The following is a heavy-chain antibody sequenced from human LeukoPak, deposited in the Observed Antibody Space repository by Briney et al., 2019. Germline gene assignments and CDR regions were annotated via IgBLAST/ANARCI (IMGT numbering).Heavy chain of an antibody. CDR3: ARLPTTSRHWLAAFDI. CDR2: IDPNSGGT. D-gene: IGHD3-9*01. V-gene: IGHV1-2*02. CDR1: GYTFTDYY. J-gene: IGHJ3*02. Sequence: ASVKVSCTASGYTFTDYYMQWVRQAPGQGLEWMGWIDPNSGGTKYAQKFQGRVTMTRDTSISTAYMELSRLRSDDTAVYYCARLPTTSRHWLAAFDIWGQGTMVTVS.